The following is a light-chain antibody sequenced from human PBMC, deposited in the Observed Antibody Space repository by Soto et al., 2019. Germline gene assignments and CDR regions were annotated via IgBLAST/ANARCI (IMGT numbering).Light chain of an antibody. J-gene: IGKJ2*01. Sequence: DIVMTQSPDSLAVSLGERATINCKSSQSVLYSSNNKNYLAWYQRKPGQPPKLLIYWASTRESGVPDRFSGSGSGTDFTLTISSLQAEDMAVYYCQQYYSTPQNTFGQGTKLEIK. CDR3: QQYYSTPQNT. CDR1: QSVLYSSNNKNY. CDR2: WAS. V-gene: IGKV4-1*01.